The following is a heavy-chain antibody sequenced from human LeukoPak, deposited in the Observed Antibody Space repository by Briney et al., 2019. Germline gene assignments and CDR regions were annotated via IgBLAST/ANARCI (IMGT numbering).Heavy chain of an antibody. CDR3: ARHYGSGGSCYSFSFDY. V-gene: IGHV5-51*01. Sequence: GGSLKISCMCSGYSSTSYSIGWVGQMPGKDLEGMGIIYPGESDTRYSPYFQGQVTISADKSISTAYLQWSSMQASDTAMYSCARHYGSGGSCYSFSFDYWGQGTLVTVSS. CDR1: GYSSTSYS. J-gene: IGHJ4*02. CDR2: IYPGESDT. D-gene: IGHD2-15*01.